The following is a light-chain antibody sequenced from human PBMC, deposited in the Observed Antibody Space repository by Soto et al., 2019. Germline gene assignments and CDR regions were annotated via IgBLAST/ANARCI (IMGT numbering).Light chain of an antibody. V-gene: IGLV2-14*01. J-gene: IGLJ2*01. CDR2: EVI. CDR3: SSYTSSSTLV. Sequence: QSALTQPASVSGSPGQSITISCTGTSSDVGLYNLVSWYQQHPGKAPKLMIYEVINRPSGVSNRFSGSKSGNTASLTISGLQAEDEADYYCSSYTSSSTLVFGGGTKLTVL. CDR1: SSDVGLYNL.